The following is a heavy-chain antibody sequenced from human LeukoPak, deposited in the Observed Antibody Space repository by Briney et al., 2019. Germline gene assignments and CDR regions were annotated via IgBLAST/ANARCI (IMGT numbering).Heavy chain of an antibody. CDR1: GFTFEYSA. J-gene: IGHJ4*02. Sequence: GGSLRLSCAASGFTFEYSAMHWLRHAPGKGLEWVSSISSSSSYIYYADSVKGRFTISRDNAKNSVYLQMNSLRAEDTAVYYCARSGYCTNGVCPQNYWGQGTLVTVSS. CDR2: ISSSSSYI. V-gene: IGHV3-21*01. CDR3: ARSGYCTNGVCPQNY. D-gene: IGHD2-8*01.